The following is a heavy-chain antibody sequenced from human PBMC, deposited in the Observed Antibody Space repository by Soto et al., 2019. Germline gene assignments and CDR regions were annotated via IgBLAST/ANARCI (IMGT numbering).Heavy chain of an antibody. J-gene: IGHJ4*02. CDR1: GFSLSSSGRT. Sequence: SGPELGNDTAIDRQACRVSGFSLSSSGRTLGWIRQPPGKAPEWLALGGQYSPSLQSRVTFTKDTSKNQVVLTLTDMDPADTATYYCTLRQDSSRGPIFWGQASLLTVSS. V-gene: IGHV2-5*01. CDR2: GG. D-gene: IGHD6-13*01. CDR3: TLRQDSSRGPIF.